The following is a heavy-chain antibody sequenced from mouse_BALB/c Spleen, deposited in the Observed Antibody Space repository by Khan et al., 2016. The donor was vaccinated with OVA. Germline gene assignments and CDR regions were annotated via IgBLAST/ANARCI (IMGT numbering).Heavy chain of an antibody. V-gene: IGHV2-6-2*01. CDR2: ILSDGRT. CDR1: GFSLTSYA. Sequence: QVQLKESGPDLVAPSQSLSLTCTVSGFSLTSYAIHWGRQPSGKGLVWLVVILSDGRTTYNSALKSRLSISKDNSKSQDFLKIDSLQTDDTAMYDCSRHQVPLSMDSWGQGTSVTVSS. J-gene: IGHJ4*01. CDR3: SRHQVPLSMDS.